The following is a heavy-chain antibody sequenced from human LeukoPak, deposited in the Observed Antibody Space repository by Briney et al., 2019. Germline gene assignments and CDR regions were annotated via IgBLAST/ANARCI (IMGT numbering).Heavy chain of an antibody. CDR2: INPSGGST. CDR3: ARDPKLSSSAAYYFDY. CDR1: GYTFTSYY. V-gene: IGHV1-46*01. J-gene: IGHJ4*02. Sequence: ASVKVSCKASGYTFTSYYMHWVRQAPGQGLEWMGIINPSGGSTSYAQKFQGRVTMTRDTSTSTVYMELSSLRSEDTAVYYCARDPKLSSSAAYYFDYWGQGTLVTVSS. D-gene: IGHD6-6*01.